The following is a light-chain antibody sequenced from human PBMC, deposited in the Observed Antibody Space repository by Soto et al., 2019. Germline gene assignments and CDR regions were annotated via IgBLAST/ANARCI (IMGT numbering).Light chain of an antibody. V-gene: IGLV1-44*01. CDR3: ATLEDSLNGVV. J-gene: IGLJ2*01. Sequence: QSVLTQPPSASGTPGQRVTISCSGSSSNIGVNTVHWYRQLPGTAPKLLIYKNSQRPSGVPDRFSGSKSGTSASLAISGLQSEDEAVYFCATLEDSLNGVVFGGGTKVTVL. CDR2: KNS. CDR1: SSNIGVNT.